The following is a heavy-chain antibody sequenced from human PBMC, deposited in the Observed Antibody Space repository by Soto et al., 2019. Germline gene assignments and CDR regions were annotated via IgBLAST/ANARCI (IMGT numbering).Heavy chain of an antibody. Sequence: EVQLVESGGGLVQPGEALRLACAASGFSIRKYWMHWVRQAPGKGPVWVSYISGDGTTTDYAGSVKGRFTISGDNAKNTLFLQRDSLRVEDTAIYFCAIQDCTNDVCLEAAVTVGGALEYWCRGAQVTVSS. CDR1: GFSIRKYW. CDR2: ISGDGTTT. CDR3: AIQDCTNDVCLEAAVTVGGALEY. V-gene: IGHV3-74*01. D-gene: IGHD2-8*01. J-gene: IGHJ4*02.